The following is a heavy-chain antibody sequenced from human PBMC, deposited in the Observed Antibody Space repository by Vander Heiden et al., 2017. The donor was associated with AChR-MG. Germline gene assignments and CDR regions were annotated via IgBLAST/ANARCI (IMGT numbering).Heavy chain of an antibody. CDR3: AKQAVAGLTFDY. Sequence: EVQLLESGGGLVQPGGSLSLSCAASGFPFSSYAMGWVRQAPGKGLGWVSAISGSGGSTYYADSVKGRFTISRDNSKNTLYLQMNSLRAEDTAVYYCAKQAVAGLTFDYWGQGTLVTVSS. V-gene: IGHV3-23*01. CDR2: ISGSGGST. D-gene: IGHD6-19*01. J-gene: IGHJ4*02. CDR1: GFPFSSYA.